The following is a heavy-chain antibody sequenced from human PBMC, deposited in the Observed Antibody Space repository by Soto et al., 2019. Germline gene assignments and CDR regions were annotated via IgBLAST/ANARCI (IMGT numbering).Heavy chain of an antibody. CDR2: ISYDGSNK. CDR1: GFTFSSYG. J-gene: IGHJ4*02. V-gene: IGHV3-30*18. D-gene: IGHD3-10*01. Sequence: QVQLVESGGGVVQPGRSLRLSCAASGFTFSSYGMHWVRQAPGKGLEWVAVISYDGSNKYYADSVKGRFTISRDNSKNTLYLQMNSLRAEDTAVYYGAKGEYYFDYWGQGTLVTVSS. CDR3: AKGEYYFDY.